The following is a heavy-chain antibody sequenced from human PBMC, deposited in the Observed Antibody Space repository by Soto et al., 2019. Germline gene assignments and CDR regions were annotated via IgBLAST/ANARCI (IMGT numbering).Heavy chain of an antibody. CDR2: MNPNSGNT. D-gene: IGHD2-15*01. J-gene: IGHJ6*03. Sequence: ASVKVSCKASGYTFTSYDINWVRQATGQGLEWTGWMNPNSGNTGYAQKFQGRVTMTRNTSISTAYMELSSLRSEDTAVYYCARGELGVVVVAATRYMDVWGKGTTVTVSS. CDR3: ARGELGVVVVAATRYMDV. V-gene: IGHV1-8*01. CDR1: GYTFTSYD.